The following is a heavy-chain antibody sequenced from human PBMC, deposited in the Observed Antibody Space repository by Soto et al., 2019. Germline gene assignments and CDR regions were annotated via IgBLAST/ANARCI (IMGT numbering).Heavy chain of an antibody. Sequence: GSLRLSCAGYEFSFGGYAMSWVRQAPGKGLEWISGVSGGGTSTYYAGSVKGRFTISRDSSVVYLQMNSLRADDTAVYYCAKWGGYYAYYSEMDVWGRGTTVTVSS. CDR2: VSGGGTST. CDR1: EFSFGGYA. V-gene: IGHV3-23*01. J-gene: IGHJ6*02. D-gene: IGHD1-26*01. CDR3: AKWGGYYAYYSEMDV.